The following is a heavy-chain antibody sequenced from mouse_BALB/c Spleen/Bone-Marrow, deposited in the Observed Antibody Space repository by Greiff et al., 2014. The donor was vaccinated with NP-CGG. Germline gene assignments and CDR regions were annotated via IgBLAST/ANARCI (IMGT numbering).Heavy chain of an antibody. CDR2: IYPGNVNT. CDR3: ARDTMDY. J-gene: IGHJ4*01. CDR1: GSTFSSNY. V-gene: IGHV1S56*01. Sequence: QGRLEEAWPGVGEPGGFVGGSCQGFGSTFSSNYIHWGGQRPGQGLEWIGWIYPGNVNTKYNEKFKGKATLTADKSSSTAYMQLSSLTSEDSAVYFCARDTMDYWGQGTSVTVSS.